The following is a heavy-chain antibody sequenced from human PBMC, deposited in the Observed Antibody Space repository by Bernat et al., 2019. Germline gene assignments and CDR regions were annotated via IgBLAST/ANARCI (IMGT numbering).Heavy chain of an antibody. V-gene: IGHV3-53*01. CDR1: GFTVSSNY. J-gene: IGHJ4*02. Sequence: EVQLVESGGGLIQPGGSLRLSCAASGFTVSSNYMSWVRQAPGKGLEWVSVIYSGGTTYYADSVKGRFTISRDNSKNTLYLQMNSLRAKDTAVYYCARDLGSFGGSIWGDYWGQGILVTVSS. CDR3: ARDLGSFGGSIWGDY. D-gene: IGHD3-16*01. CDR2: IYSGGTT.